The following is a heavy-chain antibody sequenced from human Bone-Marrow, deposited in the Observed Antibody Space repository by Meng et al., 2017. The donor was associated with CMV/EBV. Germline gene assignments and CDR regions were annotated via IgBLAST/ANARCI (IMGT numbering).Heavy chain of an antibody. CDR2: IYTGDSST. Sequence: GESLKISCVASGFSFSNFEMNWVRQAPGKGLEWVSVIYTGDSSTYYADSVKGRFTISRDNSKNTVYLRMNSLRADDTAVYFCATGGWYFEYWGQGTLVTVSS. CDR1: GFSFSNFE. CDR3: ATGGWYFEY. D-gene: IGHD2-15*01. V-gene: IGHV3-23*03. J-gene: IGHJ4*02.